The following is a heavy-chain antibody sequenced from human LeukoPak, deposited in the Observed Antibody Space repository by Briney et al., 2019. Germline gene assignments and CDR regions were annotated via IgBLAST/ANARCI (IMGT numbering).Heavy chain of an antibody. D-gene: IGHD3-22*01. CDR3: ARQYYHDSSGYPFDY. V-gene: IGHV3-74*01. CDR1: GFTFSSYW. CDR2: INTDGSST. Sequence: PGGSLRLSCAASGFTFSSYWMHWVRQAPGKGLVWVSRINTDGSSTNYADSVKGRFTISRDNAKNTLYLQMNSPRAEDTAVYYCARQYYHDSSGYPFDYWGQGTMVTVSS. J-gene: IGHJ4*02.